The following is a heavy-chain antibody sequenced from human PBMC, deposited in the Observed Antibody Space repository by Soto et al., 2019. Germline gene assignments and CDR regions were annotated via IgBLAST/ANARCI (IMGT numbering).Heavy chain of an antibody. J-gene: IGHJ4*02. D-gene: IGHD1-26*01. CDR2: IYPTDSDT. CDR1: GYSFTNYW. V-gene: IGHV5-51*01. Sequence: GESLKISCQSSGYSFTNYWIGWVRQLPGKGLEYMRIIYPTDSDTRYSPSFQGQVTMSADKSITTAYLQWSSLKASDTAIYYCARLDSGPYNFDYWGRGTLVTVSS. CDR3: ARLDSGPYNFDY.